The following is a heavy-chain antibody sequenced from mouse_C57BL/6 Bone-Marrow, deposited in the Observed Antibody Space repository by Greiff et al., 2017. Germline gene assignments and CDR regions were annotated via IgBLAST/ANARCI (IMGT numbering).Heavy chain of an antibody. V-gene: IGHV1-59*01. CDR1: GYTFTSYW. CDR2: IDPSDSYT. J-gene: IGHJ1*03. CDR3: ARRGSNYVDWYFDV. D-gene: IGHD2-5*01. Sequence: QVQLQQPGAELVRPGTSVKLSCKASGYTFTSYWMHWVKQRPGQGLEWIGVIDPSDSYTNYNQKFKGKATLTVYKSSSTAYMQLSSLTSEDSAVYYCARRGSNYVDWYFDVWGTGTTVTVSS.